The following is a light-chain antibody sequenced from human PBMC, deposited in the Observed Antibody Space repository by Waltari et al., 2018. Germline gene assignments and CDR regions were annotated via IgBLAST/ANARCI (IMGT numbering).Light chain of an antibody. CDR2: DAS. V-gene: IGKV3-11*01. CDR3: QETSSRPPKT. CDR1: QSVSSY. J-gene: IGKJ5*01. Sequence: EIVLTQSPATLSLSPGERATLSCRASQSVSSYLAWYRQKPGQAPRLLIYDASNRATGIPARFSGSGSGTDFTLTISSLQPDDFATYYCQETSSRPPKTFGQGTRLDIK.